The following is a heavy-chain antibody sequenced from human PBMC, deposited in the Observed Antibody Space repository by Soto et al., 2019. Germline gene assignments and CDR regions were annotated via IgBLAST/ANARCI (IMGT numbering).Heavy chain of an antibody. CDR3: ARVPGTLRCLDY. J-gene: IGHJ4*02. Sequence: PGGSLRLSCAASGFTFSSYSMNWVRQAPGKGLEWVSSISSSSSYIYYADSVKGRFTISRDNAKNSLYLQMNSLRAEDTAVYYCARVPGTLRCLDYWGQGTLVTVSS. D-gene: IGHD4-17*01. CDR2: ISSSSSYI. CDR1: GFTFSSYS. V-gene: IGHV3-21*01.